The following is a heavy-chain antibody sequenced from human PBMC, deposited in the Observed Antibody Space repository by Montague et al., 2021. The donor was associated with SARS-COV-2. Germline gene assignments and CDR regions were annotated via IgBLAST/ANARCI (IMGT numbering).Heavy chain of an antibody. CDR3: ASLTVDYYDSSGYYYNDY. CDR1: GGSISSSSYY. J-gene: IGHJ4*02. V-gene: IGHV4-39*01. Sequence: TLSLTCTVSGGSISSSSYYWGWIRQPPGKGLEWIGSIYYSGSTYYNPSLKSRVTISVDTSKNQFSLKLSSVTAADTAVYYCASLTVDYYDSSGYYYNDYWGQGTLVTVSS. D-gene: IGHD3-22*01. CDR2: IYYSGST.